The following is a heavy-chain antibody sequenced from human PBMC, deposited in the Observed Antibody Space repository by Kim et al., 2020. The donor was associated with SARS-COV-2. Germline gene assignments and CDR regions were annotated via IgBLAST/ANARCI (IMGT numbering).Heavy chain of an antibody. CDR3: ARDLDYDFWSGYAKTFDY. CDR1: GFTFSSYS. CDR2: ISSSSSTI. V-gene: IGHV3-48*02. D-gene: IGHD3-3*01. Sequence: GGSLRLSCAVSGFTFSSYSMNWGRQAPGKGREWVSYISSSSSTIYYADSVKGRFTISRDNAKNSLYLQMNSLRDEDTAVYYCARDLDYDFWSGYAKTFDYWGQGTLVTVSS. J-gene: IGHJ4*02.